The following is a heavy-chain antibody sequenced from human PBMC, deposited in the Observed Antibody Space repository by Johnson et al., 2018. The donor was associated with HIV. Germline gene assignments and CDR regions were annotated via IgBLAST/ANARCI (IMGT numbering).Heavy chain of an antibody. Sequence: VQLVESGGGLVQPGGSLRLSCAASGFTVSSNYMSWVRQAPGKGLEWVSVIYSGGSTFYADSVKGRFTISRDNSKNTLYLQMNNLRAEDTAVYYCAKGGEVWYGAFDFWGQGTMAIVSS. CDR1: GFTVSSNY. V-gene: IGHV3-66*01. CDR2: IYSGGST. D-gene: IGHD6-13*01. J-gene: IGHJ3*01. CDR3: AKGGEVWYGAFDF.